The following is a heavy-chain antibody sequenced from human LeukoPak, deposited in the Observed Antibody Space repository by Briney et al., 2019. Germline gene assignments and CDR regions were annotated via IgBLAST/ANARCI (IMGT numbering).Heavy chain of an antibody. CDR2: ISWNSGSI. CDR3: ARAGSSGYFRWRPNWFDP. Sequence: GGSLRLSCAASGFTFDDYAMHWVRQAPGKGLEWVSGISWNSGSIGYADSVKGRFTISRDNAKNSLYLQMNSLRAEDTALYYCARAGSSGYFRWRPNWFDPWDQGTLVTVSS. V-gene: IGHV3-9*01. J-gene: IGHJ5*02. CDR1: GFTFDDYA. D-gene: IGHD3-22*01.